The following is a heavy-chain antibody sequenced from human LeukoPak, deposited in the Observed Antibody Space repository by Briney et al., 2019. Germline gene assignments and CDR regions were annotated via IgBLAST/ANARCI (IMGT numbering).Heavy chain of an antibody. CDR3: ARDLENYGSGSYYLN. CDR1: GYTFTSYY. J-gene: IGHJ4*02. V-gene: IGHV1-46*01. CDR2: INPSGGST. D-gene: IGHD3-10*01. Sequence: GAXVKVSCKASGYTFTSYYMHWVRQAPGQGLEWMGIINPSGGSTSYAQKFQGRVTMTRDMSTSTVYMELSSLRSEDTAVYYCARDLENYGSGSYYLNWGQGTLVTVSS.